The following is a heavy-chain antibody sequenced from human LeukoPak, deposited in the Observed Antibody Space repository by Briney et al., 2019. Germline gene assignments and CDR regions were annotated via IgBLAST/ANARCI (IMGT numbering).Heavy chain of an antibody. D-gene: IGHD2-15*01. CDR2: IGGSGSGYST. J-gene: IGHJ5*02. Sequence: PGGSLRLSCAASGFTFSSYAMSWVRQAPGKGLEWVSSIGGSGSGYSTYYADSVKGRFTISRDTSKNTLYLQMNSLRAEDTAVYYCAKDLDHCSGGSCRRANWFDPWGQGTLVTVSS. CDR3: AKDLDHCSGGSCRRANWFDP. CDR1: GFTFSSYA. V-gene: IGHV3-23*01.